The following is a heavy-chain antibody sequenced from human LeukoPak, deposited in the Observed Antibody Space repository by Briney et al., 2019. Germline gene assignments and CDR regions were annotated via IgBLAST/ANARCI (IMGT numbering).Heavy chain of an antibody. CDR2: IIPIFGTP. J-gene: IGHJ6*03. D-gene: IGHD1-26*01. CDR1: GYTLTELS. V-gene: IGHV1-69*05. CDR3: ARGGLGAYYYYMGV. Sequence: GASVKVSCKVSGYTLTELSMHWVRQAPGQGLEWMGGIIPIFGTPNYAQEFQGRVTIATDESTSTAYMELSSLRSEDTAVYYCARGGLGAYYYYMGVWGKGTTVTVSS.